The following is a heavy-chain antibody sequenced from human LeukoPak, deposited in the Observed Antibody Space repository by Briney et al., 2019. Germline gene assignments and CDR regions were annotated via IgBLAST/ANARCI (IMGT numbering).Heavy chain of an antibody. D-gene: IGHD3-22*01. Sequence: PSETLSLTYTVSGGSISSGSYYWSWIRQPAGKGLEWIGRIYSSGSTNYNPSLRSRATISIDTSSNEFSLKLSSVTAADTAVYYCVSSGYNPRSYYYYLDVWGKGTTVTISS. CDR1: GGSISSGSYY. CDR2: IYSSGST. J-gene: IGHJ6*03. CDR3: VSSGYNPRSYYYYLDV. V-gene: IGHV4-61*02.